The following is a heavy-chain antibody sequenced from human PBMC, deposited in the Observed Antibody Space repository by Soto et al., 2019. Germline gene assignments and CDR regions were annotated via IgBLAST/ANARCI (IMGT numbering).Heavy chain of an antibody. CDR3: ANRNGPSDY. V-gene: IGHV3-23*01. D-gene: IGHD2-8*01. CDR2: ISGSGGSN. J-gene: IGHJ4*02. CDR1: GITISSYA. Sequence: GGSLSPSCAAAGITISSYAMSWVRQAPGKGLEWVSAISGSGGSNYYADFEKGRSTNSRDNTKSSLYLQMNSLRAEDTAVYYCANRNGPSDYWGQGTLVTVSS.